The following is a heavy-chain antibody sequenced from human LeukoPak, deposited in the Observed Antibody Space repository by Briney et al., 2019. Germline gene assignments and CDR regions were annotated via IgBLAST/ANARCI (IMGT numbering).Heavy chain of an antibody. J-gene: IGHJ4*02. CDR2: ISSNGGST. CDR1: GFTFSGDV. Sequence: GGSLRLSCSASGFTFSGDVMQWVREAPGKGLESVSAISSNGGSTYYADSVKGRFTISRDNSKNTLYLQMSSLRAEDTAVYYCVRKVATYDYWGQGTLVTVSS. CDR3: VRKVATYDY. D-gene: IGHD5-12*01. V-gene: IGHV3-64D*06.